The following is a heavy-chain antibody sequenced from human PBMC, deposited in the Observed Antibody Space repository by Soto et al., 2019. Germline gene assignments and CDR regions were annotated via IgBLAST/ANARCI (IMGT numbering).Heavy chain of an antibody. J-gene: IGHJ3*02. Sequence: QVQLQESGPGLVKPSETLSLTCTASGGCISSYYWSWILQPPGKGLEWIGYIYYSGSTNYNPSLKSRVTRSVDTSKNQFSLKLSSVTAADTAVYYCARHVATAYDALDIWGQGTMVTVSS. CDR3: ARHVATAYDALDI. CDR1: GGCISSYY. D-gene: IGHD5-12*01. V-gene: IGHV4-59*08. CDR2: IYYSGST.